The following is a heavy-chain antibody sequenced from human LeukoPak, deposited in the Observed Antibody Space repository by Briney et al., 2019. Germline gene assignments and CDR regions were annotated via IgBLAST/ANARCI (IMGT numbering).Heavy chain of an antibody. CDR2: INSDGSST. Sequence: PGGSLRLSCAASGFTFSSYWMHWVRQAPGKGLVWVSRINSDGSSTSYADSVKGRFTISRDNAKNTLYLQMNSLRAGDTAVYYCASTPVAVAAVDYWGQGTLVTVSS. CDR3: ASTPVAVAAVDY. D-gene: IGHD6-19*01. V-gene: IGHV3-74*01. CDR1: GFTFSSYW. J-gene: IGHJ4*02.